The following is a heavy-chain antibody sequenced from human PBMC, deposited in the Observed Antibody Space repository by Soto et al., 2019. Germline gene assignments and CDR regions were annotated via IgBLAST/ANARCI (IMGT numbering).Heavy chain of an antibody. Sequence: SETLSLTCTVSGGSISSYYWSWIRQPPGKGLEWIGYIYYSGSTNYNPSLKSRVTISVDTSKNQFSLKLSSVTAADTAVYYCAREAGMATNPYYYYYYGMDVWGQGTTVTVSS. CDR2: IYYSGST. CDR1: GGSISSYY. J-gene: IGHJ6*02. D-gene: IGHD5-12*01. V-gene: IGHV4-59*12. CDR3: AREAGMATNPYYYYYYGMDV.